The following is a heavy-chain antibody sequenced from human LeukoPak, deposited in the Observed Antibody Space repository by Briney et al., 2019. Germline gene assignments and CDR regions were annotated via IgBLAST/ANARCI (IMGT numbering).Heavy chain of an antibody. V-gene: IGHV1-69*06. CDR3: ARVRGSYYYYYYMDV. J-gene: IGHJ6*03. Sequence: SVKVSCKASGGTFSSYAISWVRQAPGQGLEWMGGIIPIFGTANYAQKFQGRVTITADKSTSTAYMELSSLRSEDTAVYYCARVRGSYYYYYYMDVWGKGTTVTVSS. CDR1: GGTFSSYA. D-gene: IGHD1-26*01. CDR2: IIPIFGTA.